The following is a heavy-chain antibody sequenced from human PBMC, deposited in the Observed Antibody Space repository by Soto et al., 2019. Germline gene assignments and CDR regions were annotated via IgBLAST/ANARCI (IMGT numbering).Heavy chain of an antibody. D-gene: IGHD2-15*01. V-gene: IGHV1-8*01. CDR1: GYTFTSYD. CDR3: ARGLVVVSATYWYFDL. Sequence: QVQLVQSGAEVEKPGASVKVSCKASGYTFTSYDINWVRQAAGQGLEWIGWMNPNSGKAVYAQKFQGRVTMAGNTSISTAYMELSSLRSDDTAVYFCARGLVVVSATYWYFDLWGRGTLVTVSS. J-gene: IGHJ2*01. CDR2: MNPNSGKA.